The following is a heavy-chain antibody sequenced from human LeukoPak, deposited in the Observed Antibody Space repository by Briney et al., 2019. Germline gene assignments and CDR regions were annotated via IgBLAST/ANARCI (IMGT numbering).Heavy chain of an antibody. D-gene: IGHD1-26*01. J-gene: IGHJ4*02. CDR2: IYYSGST. V-gene: IGHV4-59*01. Sequence: SETLSLTCTVSGGSISSYYWSWIRQPPGKGLEWIGYIYYSGSTNYNPSLKSRVTISVDTSKNQFSLKLSSVTAADTAVYYCARGAPVGATTLGFDYWGQGTLVTVSS. CDR1: GGSISSYY. CDR3: ARGAPVGATTLGFDY.